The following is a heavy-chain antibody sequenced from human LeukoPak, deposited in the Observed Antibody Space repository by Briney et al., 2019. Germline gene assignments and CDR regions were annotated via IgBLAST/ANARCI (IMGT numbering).Heavy chain of an antibody. J-gene: IGHJ4*02. CDR2: ISGSGSST. V-gene: IGHV3-23*01. CDR1: GFTFSSYV. Sequence: GGSLRLSCAASGFTFSSYVMSWVRQAPGKGLEWVSSISGSGSSTYYAESVKGRFTISRDNSKNTLFLQMISLRAEDTALYYCARDPLFDYWGQGTLVAVSS. CDR3: ARDPLFDY.